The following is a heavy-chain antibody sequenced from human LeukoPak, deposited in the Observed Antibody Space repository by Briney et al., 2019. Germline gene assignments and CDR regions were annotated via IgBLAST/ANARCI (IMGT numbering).Heavy chain of an antibody. CDR1: GFSFSDYN. CDR3: AKLKGILTGYASDY. J-gene: IGHJ4*02. CDR2: ISYNGINE. Sequence: GGSLRLSCAASGFSFSDYNMHWVRQAPGKGLEWMAVISYNGINEYYADSVKGRFTISRDNAKNSLYLQMNSLRAEDTAVYYCAKLKGILTGYASDYWGQGTLVTVSS. V-gene: IGHV3-30*18. D-gene: IGHD3-9*01.